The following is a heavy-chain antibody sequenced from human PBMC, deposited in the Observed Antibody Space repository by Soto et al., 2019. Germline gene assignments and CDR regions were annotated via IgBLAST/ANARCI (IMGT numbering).Heavy chain of an antibody. Sequence: QIQLVQSGAEVKKPGASVKVSCRASGYTFTGYYLHWVRQAPGQGLEWMGWVNPISGDTNYAQKVQDRVIMTRDRSITTDHMELSRLGSDDTAVYYCAREEGFRITMDRGRWFDPWGQGTLVTVSS. D-gene: IGHD3-10*01. V-gene: IGHV1-2*02. CDR1: GYTFTGYY. CDR3: AREEGFRITMDRGRWFDP. CDR2: VNPISGDT. J-gene: IGHJ5*02.